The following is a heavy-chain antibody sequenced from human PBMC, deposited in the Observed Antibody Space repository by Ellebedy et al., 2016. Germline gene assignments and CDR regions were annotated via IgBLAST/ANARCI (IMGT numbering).Heavy chain of an antibody. CDR3: ARNRDDNGFYTRLDY. D-gene: IGHD3-3*01. Sequence: SETLSLTXTISGDTITRYYWSWLRQAPGERLEWIGYVYYNGNTKYNPSLKSRVTIFADSSRNQFSLYLRAVTAADTAVYYCARNRDDNGFYTRLDYWGQGALVTVSS. V-gene: IGHV4-59*01. CDR2: VYYNGNT. J-gene: IGHJ4*02. CDR1: GDTITRYY.